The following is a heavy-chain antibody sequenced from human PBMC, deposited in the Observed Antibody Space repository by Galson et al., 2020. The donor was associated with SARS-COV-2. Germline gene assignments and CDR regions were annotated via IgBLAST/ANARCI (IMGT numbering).Heavy chain of an antibody. D-gene: IGHD7-27*01. CDR2: ISWNSGSI. V-gene: IGHV3-9*01. CDR3: AKMPTGDHDAFDI. Sequence: GGSLRLSCAASGFTFDDYAMHWVRQAPGKGLEWVSGISWNSGSIGYADSVKGRFTISRDNAKNSLYLQMNSLRAEDTALYYCAKMPTGDHDAFDIWGQGTMVTVSS. J-gene: IGHJ3*02. CDR1: GFTFDDYA.